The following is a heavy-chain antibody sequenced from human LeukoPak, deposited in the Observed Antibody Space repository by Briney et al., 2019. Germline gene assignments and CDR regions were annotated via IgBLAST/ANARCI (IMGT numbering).Heavy chain of an antibody. CDR2: IYPGDSDT. V-gene: IGHV5-51*01. D-gene: IGHD6-19*01. Sequence: GESLKISCXGSGYSFTSYWIGWVRQMPGKGLEWMGIIYPGDSDTRYSPSFQGQVTISADKSISTAYLQWSSLKASDTAMYYCARHSYSSGWYVDYWGQGTLVTVSS. J-gene: IGHJ4*02. CDR1: GYSFTSYW. CDR3: ARHSYSSGWYVDY.